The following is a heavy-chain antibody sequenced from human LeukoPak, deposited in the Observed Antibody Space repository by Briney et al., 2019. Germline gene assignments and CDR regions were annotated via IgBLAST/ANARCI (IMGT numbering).Heavy chain of an antibody. CDR3: ARGLDDSSGYYS. CDR2: INHSGST. CDR1: GGSFSGYY. D-gene: IGHD3-22*01. Sequence: SETLSLTCAVYGGSFSGYYWSWIRQPPGKGLEWIGEINHSGSTNYNPSLKSRVTISVDTSKNQFSLKLSSVTAAYTAVYYCARGLDDSSGYYSWGQGTLVTVSS. J-gene: IGHJ4*02. V-gene: IGHV4-34*01.